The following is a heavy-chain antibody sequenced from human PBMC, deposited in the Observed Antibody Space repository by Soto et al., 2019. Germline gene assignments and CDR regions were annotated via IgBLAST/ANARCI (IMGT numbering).Heavy chain of an antibody. Sequence: GASGKVYFKVYGSPLAELSMHLVRQAPGKGLEWMGGFDSEDGEIIYAQKFQDRVTMTEDTSTDTGYMELSSLRSEDTAVYYCTTDRRRDAYNERREFDTWGQGTLVTVSS. V-gene: IGHV1-24*01. CDR3: TTDRRRDAYNERREFDT. CDR2: FDSEDGEI. D-gene: IGHD1-1*01. CDR1: GSPLAELS. J-gene: IGHJ4*02.